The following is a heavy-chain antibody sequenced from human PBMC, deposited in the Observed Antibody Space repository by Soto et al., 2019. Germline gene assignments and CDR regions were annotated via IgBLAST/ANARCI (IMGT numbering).Heavy chain of an antibody. CDR3: ARLSTEGFGESIYFDY. V-gene: IGHV4-59*08. CDR2: IYYSGST. CDR1: GGSISSYY. Sequence: SETLSLTCTVSGGSISSYYWSWIRQPPGKGLEWIGYIYYSGSTNYNPSLKSRVTISVDTSKNQFSLKLSSVTAADTAVYYCARLSTEGFGESIYFDYWGQGTLVTVSS. J-gene: IGHJ4*02. D-gene: IGHD3-10*01.